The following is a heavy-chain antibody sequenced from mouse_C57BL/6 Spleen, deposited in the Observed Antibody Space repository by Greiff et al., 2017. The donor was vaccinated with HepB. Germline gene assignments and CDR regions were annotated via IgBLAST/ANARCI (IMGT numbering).Heavy chain of an antibody. V-gene: IGHV1-50*01. Sequence: QVQLQQPGAELVKPGASVKLSCKASGYTFTSYWMQWVKQRPGQGLEWIGEIDPSDSYTNYNQKFKGKATLTVDTSSSTAYMQLSSLTSEDSAVYYCARSPSYGNYAMDYWGQGTSVTVSS. D-gene: IGHD2-10*01. J-gene: IGHJ4*01. CDR2: IDPSDSYT. CDR1: GYTFTSYW. CDR3: ARSPSYGNYAMDY.